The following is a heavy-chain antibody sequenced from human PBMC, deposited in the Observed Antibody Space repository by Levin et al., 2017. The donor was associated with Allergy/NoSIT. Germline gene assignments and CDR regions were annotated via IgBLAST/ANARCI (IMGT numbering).Heavy chain of an antibody. CDR1: GGSFSGYS. Sequence: SCAVYGGSFSGYSWSWVRQPPGMGLEWIGEIHHSGSTNYNPSLKSRVTLSVDTSKNQFSLKLSSVTAADTAVYFCARGLIKSLTAYNAFDIWGQGTMVTVSS. CDR2: IHHSGST. CDR3: ARGLIKSLTAYNAFDI. J-gene: IGHJ3*02. V-gene: IGHV4-34*01. D-gene: IGHD3-9*01.